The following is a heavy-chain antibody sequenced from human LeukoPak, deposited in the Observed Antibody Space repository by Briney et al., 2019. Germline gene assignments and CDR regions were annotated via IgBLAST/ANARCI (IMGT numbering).Heavy chain of an antibody. V-gene: IGHV3-11*01. Sequence: GRSLRLSCAASGFSFSDYYMSWIRQAPGKGLEWVSYMSNSGSTIYYADSVKGRFTISRDNTKNSLYLQMNSLRAEDTAVYYCASVLWFGGIFFDYWGQGTLVTVSS. CDR3: ASVLWFGGIFFDY. CDR1: GFSFSDYY. CDR2: MSNSGSTI. J-gene: IGHJ4*02. D-gene: IGHD3-10*01.